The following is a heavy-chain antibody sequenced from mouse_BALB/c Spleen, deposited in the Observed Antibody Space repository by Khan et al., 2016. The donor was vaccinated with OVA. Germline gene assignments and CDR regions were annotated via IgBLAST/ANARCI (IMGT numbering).Heavy chain of an antibody. J-gene: IGHJ3*01. CDR3: TRSGYGTFAY. Sequence: QVQLKQSGAELAKPGASVKLSCKASGYTFTSYYMYWVKQRPGQGLEWIGEINPSDGDTNFNEKFKSKATLTVDRSSSTAYMQLSSLTSGDSAVYYCTRSGYGTFAYWGQGTLVTVSA. CDR1: GYTFTSYY. CDR2: INPSDGDT. V-gene: IGHV1S81*02. D-gene: IGHD2-1*01.